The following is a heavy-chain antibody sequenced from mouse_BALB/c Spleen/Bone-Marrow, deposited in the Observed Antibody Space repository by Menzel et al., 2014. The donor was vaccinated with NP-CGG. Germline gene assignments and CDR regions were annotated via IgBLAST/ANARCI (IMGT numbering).Heavy chain of an antibody. CDR1: GFTFSSFG. D-gene: IGHD2-14*01. CDR3: ARDVPLYDVGYFDY. CDR2: ISSGSSTI. V-gene: IGHV5-17*02. J-gene: IGHJ2*01. Sequence: EVQLVESGGGLVQPGGSRKLSCAASGFTFSSFGMHWVRQAPEKGLEWVAYISSGSSTIYYADTVKGRFTISRDNPKNTLFLQMTGLRSEDTAMYYCARDVPLYDVGYFDYWGQGTTLTVSS.